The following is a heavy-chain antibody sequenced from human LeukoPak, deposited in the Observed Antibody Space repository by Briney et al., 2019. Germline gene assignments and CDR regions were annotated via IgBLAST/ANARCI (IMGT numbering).Heavy chain of an antibody. Sequence: HPGGSLRLSCAASGFTFRSNYMSWVRQAPGKGLEGVSVISSGGSTYCADSVKGRFTISRDSSKNTLYLQMKSLRAEDTALYYCSRDRMGTKSFDYWGQGTLVTVSS. V-gene: IGHV3-66*01. J-gene: IGHJ4*02. CDR2: ISSGGST. CDR1: GFTFRSNY. CDR3: SRDRMGTKSFDY. D-gene: IGHD5-24*01.